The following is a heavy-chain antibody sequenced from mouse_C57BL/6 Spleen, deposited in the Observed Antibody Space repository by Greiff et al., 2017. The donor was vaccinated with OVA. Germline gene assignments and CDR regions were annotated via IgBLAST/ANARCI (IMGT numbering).Heavy chain of an antibody. CDR1: GFTFSDYG. J-gene: IGHJ3*01. CDR3: ARAGYGGFLAY. CDR2: ISSGSSTI. Sequence: DVMLVESGGGLVKPGGSLKLSCAASGFTFSDYGMHWVRQAPEKGLEWVAYISSGSSTIYYADTVKGRFTISRDNAKNTLFLQMTSLRSEDTAMYYCARAGYGGFLAYWGQGTLVTVSA. V-gene: IGHV5-17*01. D-gene: IGHD1-1*02.